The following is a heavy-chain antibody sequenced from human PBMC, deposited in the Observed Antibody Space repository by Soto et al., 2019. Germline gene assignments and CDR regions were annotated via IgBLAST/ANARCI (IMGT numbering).Heavy chain of an antibody. CDR2: MNPGSGNT. CDR3: ARMAASGSLNWFDP. D-gene: IGHD3-10*01. Sequence: QVQLVQSGAEVKKPGASVKVSCKASGYTFTNYEINWVRQATGQGLEWMGWMNPGSGNTGYAHKFQDRVTMTRNISISTAYMELSRLGSDDTAIYYCARMAASGSLNWFDPWGQGTLVTVSS. J-gene: IGHJ5*02. V-gene: IGHV1-8*01. CDR1: GYTFTNYE.